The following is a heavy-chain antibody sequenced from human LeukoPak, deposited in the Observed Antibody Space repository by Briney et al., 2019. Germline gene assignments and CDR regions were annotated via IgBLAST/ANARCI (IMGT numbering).Heavy chain of an antibody. V-gene: IGHV3-15*01. J-gene: IGHJ4*02. CDR3: SKYNPYDALDY. Sequence: GGSLRLSCAGSGFTFSQDWMSWVRQVPGKGLEWLGLIKNKIDGGTTDYAVTVKGGFTISRDDSKNTLYLQMNSLKTGDTAVYYCSKYNPYDALDYWGQGTLVTVSS. D-gene: IGHD1-1*01. CDR2: IKNKIDGGTT. CDR1: GFTFSQDW.